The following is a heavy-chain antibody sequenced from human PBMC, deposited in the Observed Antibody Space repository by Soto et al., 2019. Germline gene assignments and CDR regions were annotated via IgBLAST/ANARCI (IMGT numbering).Heavy chain of an antibody. D-gene: IGHD3-16*01. Sequence: QLQLQESGSGLVKPSQTLSLTCAVSGGSISSGGYSWSWIRQPPGKGLEWIGYIYHSGSTYYNPSXXXRATISLDRSXXQXSXXLSSVTAADTAVYYCARVNYDYVWGRYPHGLGMDVWGQGTTVTVSS. CDR2: IYHSGST. CDR1: GGSISSGGYS. V-gene: IGHV4-30-2*01. J-gene: IGHJ6*02. CDR3: ARVNYDYVWGRYPHGLGMDV.